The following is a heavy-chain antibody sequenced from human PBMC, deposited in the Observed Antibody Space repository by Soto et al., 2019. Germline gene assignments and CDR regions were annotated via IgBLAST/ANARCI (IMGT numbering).Heavy chain of an antibody. D-gene: IGHD3-10*01. CDR1: GGSFRGYY. J-gene: IGHJ6*02. CDR2: INHSGSS. CDR3: ARGEITLLGGMDV. Sequence: SETLSLTCTVSGGSFRGYYWGWVRQPPGKGLEWIGEINHSGSSNYHPSLKSRVTISVATSKNQFSLTVNSVTPADTAVYYCARGEITLLGGMDVWGQGATVPVSS. V-gene: IGHV4-34*01.